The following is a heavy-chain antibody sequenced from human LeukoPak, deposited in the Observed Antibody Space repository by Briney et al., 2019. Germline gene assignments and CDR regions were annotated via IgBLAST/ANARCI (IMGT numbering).Heavy chain of an antibody. CDR1: GGSISSFY. Sequence: SETLSLTCTVSGGSISSFYWSWIRQPPGKGLELIGFISYRGSTNYNPSLKSRVTISLDTSKKQFSLKLSSVTAADTAVFYCAGGDSSGWTDFDYWGQGTLVTVSS. CDR3: AGGDSSGWTDFDY. CDR2: ISYRGST. V-gene: IGHV4-59*08. D-gene: IGHD6-19*01. J-gene: IGHJ4*02.